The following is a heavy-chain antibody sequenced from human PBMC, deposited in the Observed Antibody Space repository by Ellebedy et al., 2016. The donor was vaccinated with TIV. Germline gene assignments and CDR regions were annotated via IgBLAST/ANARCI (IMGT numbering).Heavy chain of an antibody. V-gene: IGHV3-9*01. CDR3: ARDWCDYCEGRVFDY. CDR2: ISWNSGSI. Sequence: PGGSLRLSCAASGFTFDDYAMHWVRQAPGKGLEWVSGISWNSGSIGYADSVKGRFTISRDNAKNSLYLQMNSLRAEDTALYYCARDWCDYCEGRVFDYWGQGTLVTVSS. J-gene: IGHJ4*02. D-gene: IGHD4-17*01. CDR1: GFTFDDYA.